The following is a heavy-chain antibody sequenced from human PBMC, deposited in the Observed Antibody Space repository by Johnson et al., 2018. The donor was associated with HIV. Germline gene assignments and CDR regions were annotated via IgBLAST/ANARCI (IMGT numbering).Heavy chain of an antibody. CDR3: AKSWHSGSLYDAFHI. V-gene: IGHV3-30*04. CDR2: ISYDGSNK. CDR1: GFTFNSYA. D-gene: IGHD1-26*01. J-gene: IGHJ3*02. Sequence: QVQLVESGGGVVQPGRSLRLSCAASGFTFNSYAMHWVRQAPGKGLEWVAVISYDGSNKYYADSVKGRFTISRDNSKNTLYLQMNSLRAEDTAVYYCAKSWHSGSLYDAFHIWGQGTMVTVSS.